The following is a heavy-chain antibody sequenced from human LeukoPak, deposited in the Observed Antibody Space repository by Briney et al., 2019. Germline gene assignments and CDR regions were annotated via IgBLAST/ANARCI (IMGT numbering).Heavy chain of an antibody. CDR1: GFTFSSYA. CDR2: ISGSGGST. Sequence: PGGSLRLSCAASGFTFSSYAMSWVRQAPGKGLEWVSAISGSGGSTYYADSVKGRFTISRDNSKNTLYLQMNSLRAEDTAVYYCAKDRGKYTYYDILTGYGMDVWGQGTTVTVSS. V-gene: IGHV3-23*01. D-gene: IGHD3-9*01. J-gene: IGHJ6*02. CDR3: AKDRGKYTYYDILTGYGMDV.